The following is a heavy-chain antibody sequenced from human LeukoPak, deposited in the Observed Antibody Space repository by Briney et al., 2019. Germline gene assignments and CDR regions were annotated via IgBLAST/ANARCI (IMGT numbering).Heavy chain of an antibody. V-gene: IGHV3-23*01. CDR2: ISGTGGST. D-gene: IGHD3-10*01. Sequence: GGSLRLSCAASGFTFSSYGMSWVRQAPGKGLEWVSAISGTGGSTYYADSVKGRFTISRDNSKNTLYLQMNSLRAEDTAVYYCAKVGGSGSLRYYFDYWGQGTLVTVSS. CDR1: GFTFSSYG. CDR3: AKVGGSGSLRYYFDY. J-gene: IGHJ4*02.